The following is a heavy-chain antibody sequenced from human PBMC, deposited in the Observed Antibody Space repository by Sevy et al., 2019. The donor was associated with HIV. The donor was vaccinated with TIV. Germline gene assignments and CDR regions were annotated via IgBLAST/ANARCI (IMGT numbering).Heavy chain of an antibody. J-gene: IGHJ4*02. CDR1: GFTFSSSW. V-gene: IGHV3-7*04. CDR2: IKADGSES. Sequence: GGSLRLSCLVSGFTFSSSWMMWARQAPGKGLERVANIKADGSESYYVETVKGRFTISRDNAKNSLFLQMDGLRAEDTAVYYCARVIVAVAGGNDYFDYWGQGILVTVSS. D-gene: IGHD2-2*01. CDR3: ARVIVAVAGGNDYFDY.